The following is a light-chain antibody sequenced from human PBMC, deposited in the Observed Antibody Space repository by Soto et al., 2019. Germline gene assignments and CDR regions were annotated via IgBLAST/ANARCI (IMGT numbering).Light chain of an antibody. Sequence: DFVMTQAPDSLAVSLGERATINCKSSQSVLYNSNNKNHLGWFQQKPGHPPKLLIYGASFRPSGVPDRFSVSGCVTGFNLAITSLQAVDGAVYYCQQYYSITLNFGQGT. V-gene: IGKV4-1*01. J-gene: IGKJ2*01. CDR1: QSVLYNSNNKNH. CDR3: QQYYSITLN. CDR2: GAS.